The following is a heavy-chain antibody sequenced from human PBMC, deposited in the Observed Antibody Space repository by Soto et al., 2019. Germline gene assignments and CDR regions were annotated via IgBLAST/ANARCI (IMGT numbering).Heavy chain of an antibody. D-gene: IGHD3-10*01. V-gene: IGHV3-23*01. J-gene: IGHJ6*03. Sequence: EVQLLESGGGLVQPGGSLRLSCAASGFTFSSYAMSWVRQAPGKGLEWVSAISGSGGSTYYADSVKGRFTISRDNSKNTLYLQMNSLRAEDTAVYYCAKVWPEDRWVGELLYNYYYYYMDVWGKGTTVTVSS. CDR1: GFTFSSYA. CDR2: ISGSGGST. CDR3: AKVWPEDRWVGELLYNYYYYYMDV.